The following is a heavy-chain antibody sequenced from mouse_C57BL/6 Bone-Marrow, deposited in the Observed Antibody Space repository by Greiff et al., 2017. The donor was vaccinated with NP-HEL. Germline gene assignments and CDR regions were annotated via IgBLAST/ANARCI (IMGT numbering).Heavy chain of an antibody. D-gene: IGHD1-1*01. J-gene: IGHJ1*03. CDR1: GFTFSSYA. CDR2: ISSGGDYI. Sequence: EVQRVESGEGLVKPGGSLKLSCAASGFTFSSYAMSWVRQTPEKRLEWVAYISSGGDYIYYADTVKGRFTISRDNARNTLYLQMSSLKSEDTAMYYCTRESLITTVVGDWYFDVWGTGTTVTVSS. CDR3: TRESLITTVVGDWYFDV. V-gene: IGHV5-9-1*02.